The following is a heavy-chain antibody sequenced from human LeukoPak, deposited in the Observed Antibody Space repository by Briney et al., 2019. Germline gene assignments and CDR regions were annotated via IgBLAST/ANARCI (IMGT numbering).Heavy chain of an antibody. CDR1: GFTFSSDA. Sequence: PGGSLRLSCAASGFTFSSDAMSWVRQAPGKGLEWVSAISGSGGSTYYADSVKGRFTISRDNSKNTLYLQMNSLRAEDTAVYYCAKDPLTTVTTQDGYWGQGTLVTVSS. V-gene: IGHV3-23*01. CDR2: ISGSGGST. J-gene: IGHJ4*02. D-gene: IGHD4-17*01. CDR3: AKDPLTTVTTQDGY.